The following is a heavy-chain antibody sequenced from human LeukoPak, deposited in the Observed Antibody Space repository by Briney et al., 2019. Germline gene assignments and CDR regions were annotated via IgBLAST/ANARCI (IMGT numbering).Heavy chain of an antibody. CDR1: GYSFTTYW. CDR3: ARHENIFSAFDI. V-gene: IGHV5-10-1*01. Sequence: GESLKISCKGSGYSFTTYWISWVRQMPGKGLEWMGRIDPSDSYTIYSPSFQGHVAISADKSIDTAYLQWSGLKASGTAMYYCARHENIFSAFDIWGQGTMVTVSS. J-gene: IGHJ3*02. CDR2: IDPSDSYT. D-gene: IGHD3-9*01.